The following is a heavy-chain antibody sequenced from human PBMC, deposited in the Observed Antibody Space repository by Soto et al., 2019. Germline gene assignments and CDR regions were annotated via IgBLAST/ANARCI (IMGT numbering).Heavy chain of an antibody. CDR2: IYYSGST. CDR1: GCSISSRDYY. CDR3: ARESDIVVVPPARNNGISL. V-gene: IGHV4-30-4*01. D-gene: IGHD2-2*01. Sequence: SETLSLTCTVSGCSISSRDYYWRWIRRPPGKGLEWIAYIYYSGSTYYNPSLKSRATIAIDRSKNKFSLKLNSVTVADTAVYYCARESDIVVVPPARNNGISLWGQGTLVTVSS. J-gene: IGHJ4*02.